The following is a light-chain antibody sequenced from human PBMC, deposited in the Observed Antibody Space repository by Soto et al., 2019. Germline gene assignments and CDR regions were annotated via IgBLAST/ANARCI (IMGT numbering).Light chain of an antibody. CDR2: WAS. Sequence: DIVMTQSPDSLAVSLGERATINCKSSQSVLYSSNNKNYLAWYQQNPGQPTKLLIYWASTRESGVPDRFSGSGSGTDVTLTISSLQAEDVAVYYCQQYYSTPLTFGGGTKVEIK. CDR1: QSVLYSSNNKNY. CDR3: QQYYSTPLT. J-gene: IGKJ4*01. V-gene: IGKV4-1*01.